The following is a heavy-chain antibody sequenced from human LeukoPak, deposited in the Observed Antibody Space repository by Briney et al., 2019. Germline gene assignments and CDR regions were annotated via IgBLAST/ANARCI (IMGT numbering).Heavy chain of an antibody. CDR2: INPSGSDT. V-gene: IGHV1-46*01. CDR3: ARGSGDYKSYYFDY. D-gene: IGHD4-17*01. J-gene: IGHJ4*02. Sequence: GASVKVSCKATGYTFTAYYMHWVRQAPGQGLEWMGLINPSGSDTVYAQKFQGRVTITADKSTSTAYMELSSLRSEDTAVYYCARGSGDYKSYYFDYWGQGTLVTVSS. CDR1: GYTFTAYY.